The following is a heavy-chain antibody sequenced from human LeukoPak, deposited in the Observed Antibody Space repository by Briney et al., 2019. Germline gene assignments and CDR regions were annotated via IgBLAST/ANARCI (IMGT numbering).Heavy chain of an antibody. J-gene: IGHJ3*02. V-gene: IGHV3-20*04. CDR3: ARDRRIVVVTTGAFDI. CDR1: GFTFDDYG. CDR2: INWNGGST. D-gene: IGHD3-22*01. Sequence: GGSLRLYCAASGFTFDDYGMSWVRQAPGKGLEWVSGINWNGGSTGYADSVKGRFTISRDNAKNSLYLQMNSLRAEDTALYYCARDRRIVVVTTGAFDIWGQGTMVTVSS.